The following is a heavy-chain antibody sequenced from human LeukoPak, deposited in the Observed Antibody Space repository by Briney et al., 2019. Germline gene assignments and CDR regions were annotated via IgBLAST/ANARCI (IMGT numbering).Heavy chain of an antibody. CDR2: IYYSGST. V-gene: IGHV4-61*05. CDR1: GGSISSSSYY. Sequence: SETLSLTCTVSGGSISSSSYYWGWIRQPPGKGLEWIGYIYYSGSTNYNPSLKSRVTISVDTSKNQFSLKLSSVTAADTAVYYCARLSMVRGVIRGLDYWGQGTLVTVSS. CDR3: ARLSMVRGVIRGLDY. D-gene: IGHD3-10*01. J-gene: IGHJ4*02.